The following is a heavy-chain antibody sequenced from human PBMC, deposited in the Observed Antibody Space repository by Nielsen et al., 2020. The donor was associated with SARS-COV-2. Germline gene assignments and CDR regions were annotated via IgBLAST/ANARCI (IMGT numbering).Heavy chain of an antibody. J-gene: IGHJ6*02. CDR2: IWYDGSNK. D-gene: IGHD3-10*01. CDR3: ARDPYYYGSGSYYNVYYGMDV. V-gene: IGHV3-33*01. Sequence: WIRQPPGKGLEWVAVIWYDGSNKYYADSVKGRFTISRDNSKNTLYLQMNSLRAEDTAVYYCARDPYYYGSGSYYNVYYGMDVWGQGTTVIVSS.